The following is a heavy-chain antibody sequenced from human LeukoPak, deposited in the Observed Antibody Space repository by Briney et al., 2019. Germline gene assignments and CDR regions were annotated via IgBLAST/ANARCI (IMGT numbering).Heavy chain of an antibody. CDR2: IDWDDDK. V-gene: IGHV2-70*11. J-gene: IGHJ4*02. Sequence: SGPTLVNPTQTLTLTCTFSGFSLSTRGMCVSWIRQPPGKALEWLARIDWDDDKYYSTSLKTRLTISKDTSKNQVVLTMTNMDPVDTATYYCARTRPRVDYYDSSASYYFDYWGQGTLVTVSS. CDR3: ARTRPRVDYYDSSASYYFDY. CDR1: GFSLSTRGMC. D-gene: IGHD3-22*01.